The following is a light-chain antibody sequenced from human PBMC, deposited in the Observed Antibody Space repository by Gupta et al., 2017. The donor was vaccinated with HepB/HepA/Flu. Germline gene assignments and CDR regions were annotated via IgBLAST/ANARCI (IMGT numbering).Light chain of an antibody. CDR3: QQRSNWPLLT. CDR2: DAS. Sequence: EIVLPQSPATLSLSPGERATLSGRASQSVSSYLAWYQQKPGQAPRLLIYDASNRATGIPARFSGSGSGTDFTLTISSLEPEDFAVYYCQQRSNWPLLTFGGGTKVEIK. J-gene: IGKJ4*01. V-gene: IGKV3-11*01. CDR1: QSVSSY.